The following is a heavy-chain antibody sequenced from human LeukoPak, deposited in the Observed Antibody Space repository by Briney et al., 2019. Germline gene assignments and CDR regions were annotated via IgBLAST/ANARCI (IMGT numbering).Heavy chain of an antibody. V-gene: IGHV1-69*13. D-gene: IGHD6-25*01. CDR3: ARAPRPQAAVDP. CDR1: GGTFSSYA. CDR2: IIPIFGTA. Sequence: SVKVSCKASGGTFSSYAISWVRQAPGQGLEWMGRIIPIFGTANYAQKFQGRATITADESTSTAYMELSSLGSEDTAVYYCARAPRPQAAVDPWGQGTLVTVSS. J-gene: IGHJ5*02.